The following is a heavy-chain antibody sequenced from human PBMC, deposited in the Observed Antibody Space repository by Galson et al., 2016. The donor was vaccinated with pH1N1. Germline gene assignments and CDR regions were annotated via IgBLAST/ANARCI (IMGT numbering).Heavy chain of an antibody. CDR3: ARVNHYYYYGTDV. Sequence: SLRLSCAASGLTFSSYSMNWVRQAPGKGLEWVSYISSSSSTIYYADSVKGRFTISRDNAKNSLYLQMNSLRAEDTAVYYCARVNHYYYYGTDVWGQGTTVTVSS. V-gene: IGHV3-48*01. D-gene: IGHD1-14*01. CDR2: ISSSSSTI. CDR1: GLTFSSYS. J-gene: IGHJ6*02.